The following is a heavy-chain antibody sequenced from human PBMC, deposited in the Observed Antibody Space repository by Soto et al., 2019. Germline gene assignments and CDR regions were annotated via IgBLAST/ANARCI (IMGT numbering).Heavy chain of an antibody. D-gene: IGHD3-16*01. J-gene: IGHJ4*02. CDR2: INPSGGST. V-gene: IGHV1-46*01. CDR1: GYTFTNYY. Sequence: ASVKVSCKASGYTFTNYYMHWVRQAPGQGLEWMGIINPSGGSTSYAQKFQGRVTMTRDTSTSTVYMELSSLRSEDTAVYYCARDFGLQAFDYWGQGTLVTVSS. CDR3: ARDFGLQAFDY.